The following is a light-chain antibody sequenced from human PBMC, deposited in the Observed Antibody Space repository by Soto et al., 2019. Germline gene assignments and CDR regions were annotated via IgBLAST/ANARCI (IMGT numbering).Light chain of an antibody. CDR3: QDYSSAPLT. V-gene: IGKV1-27*01. J-gene: IGKJ4*01. Sequence: DIQMTQSPSSLSASVGDRVTITCRASQGISNRLAWYQQAPGKVPKLLIYDGSTLQLGVPSRFSGSASGTDFTLTISSLQPEDGATYDCQDYSSAPLTFGGGTKVESK. CDR1: QGISNR. CDR2: DGS.